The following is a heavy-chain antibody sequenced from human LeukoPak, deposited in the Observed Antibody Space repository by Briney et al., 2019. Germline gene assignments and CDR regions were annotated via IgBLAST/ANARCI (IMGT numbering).Heavy chain of an antibody. V-gene: IGHV1-18*01. J-gene: IGHJ5*02. CDR3: ARAHSHYYDSSGYYYHNWFDP. D-gene: IGHD3-22*01. CDR1: GYIFTSYG. CDR2: ISALNGNT. Sequence: ASVKVSCKASGYIFTSYGFAWVRQAPGQGLEWMGWISALNGNTNYAQKFQGRVTMTRNTSISTAYMELSSLRSEDTAVYYCARAHSHYYDSSGYYYHNWFDPWGQGTLVTVSS.